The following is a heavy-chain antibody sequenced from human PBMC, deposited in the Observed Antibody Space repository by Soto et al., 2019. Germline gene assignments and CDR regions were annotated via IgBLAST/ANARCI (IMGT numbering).Heavy chain of an antibody. CDR2: IYYSGST. CDR3: AREASVCSSTSCYGNYFDY. V-gene: IGHV4-31*03. D-gene: IGHD2-2*01. CDR1: GGSISSGGYY. Sequence: SETLSLTYTVSGGSISSGGYYWSWIRQHPGKGLEWIGYIYYSGSTYYNPSLKSRVTISVDTSKNQFSLKLSSVTAADTAVYYCAREASVCSSTSCYGNYFDYWGQGTLVTVSS. J-gene: IGHJ4*02.